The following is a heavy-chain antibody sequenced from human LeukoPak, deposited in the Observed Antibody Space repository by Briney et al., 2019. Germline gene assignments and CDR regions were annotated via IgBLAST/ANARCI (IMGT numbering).Heavy chain of an antibody. CDR2: INPSGGST. CDR1: GYTFTSYY. V-gene: IGHV1-46*01. CDR3: ARDHSAASPSY. D-gene: IGHD6-13*01. Sequence: ASVKVSCKASGYTFTSYYMHWVRQAPGQGLEWMGIINPSGGSTSYAQKLQGRVTMTTDTSTTTVYMELRSLRSDDTAMYYCARDHSAASPSYWGQGTLVTVSS. J-gene: IGHJ4*02.